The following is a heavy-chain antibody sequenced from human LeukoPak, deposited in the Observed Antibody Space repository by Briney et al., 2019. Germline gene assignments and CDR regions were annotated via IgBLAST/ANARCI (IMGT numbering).Heavy chain of an antibody. CDR2: INPNSGGT. V-gene: IGHV1-2*02. CDR3: ARIGEVFAFDI. J-gene: IGHJ3*02. CDR1: GYTFTGYY. Sequence: ASVKVSCKASGYTFTGYYIHWVRQAPGQGLEWMGWINPNSGGTISAQKFQGGVTMTRDTSVSTAHMELTRLRSDDTAVYYCARIGEVFAFDIWGQGTMVTVSS. D-gene: IGHD3-10*01.